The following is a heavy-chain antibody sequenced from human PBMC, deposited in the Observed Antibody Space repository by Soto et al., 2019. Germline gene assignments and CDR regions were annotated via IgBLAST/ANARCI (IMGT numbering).Heavy chain of an antibody. CDR2: LGGSGDNT. CDR3: AKTESSGWSTRYGLDV. D-gene: IGHD6-19*01. V-gene: IGHV3-23*01. Sequence: GGSLRLSCAAYGLTFGNYAMTWVRQGPGRGLEWVSGLGGSGDNTYYADSVKGRFTISRDNSRNTLYLQMNSLRAEDTALYYCAKTESSGWSTRYGLDVWGQGTTVTVSS. J-gene: IGHJ6*02. CDR1: GLTFGNYA.